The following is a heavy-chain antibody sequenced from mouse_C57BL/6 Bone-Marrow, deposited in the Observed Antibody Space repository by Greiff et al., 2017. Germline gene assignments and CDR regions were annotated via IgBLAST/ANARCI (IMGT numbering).Heavy chain of an antibody. CDR3: ALITTVVPYYFDY. CDR1: GYTFTSYW. Sequence: QVQLQQPGAELVRPGTSVKLSCKASGYTFTSYWMHWVKQRPGQGLEWIGVIDPSDSYTNYNQKFKGKATLTVDTSSSTAYMQLSSLTSEDSAVYYCALITTVVPYYFDYWGQGTTLTVSS. J-gene: IGHJ2*01. CDR2: IDPSDSYT. D-gene: IGHD1-1*01. V-gene: IGHV1-59*01.